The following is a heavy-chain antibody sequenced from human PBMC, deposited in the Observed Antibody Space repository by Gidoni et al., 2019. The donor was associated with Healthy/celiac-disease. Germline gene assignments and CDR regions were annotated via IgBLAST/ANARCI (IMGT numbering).Heavy chain of an antibody. Sequence: EVQLLESGGGLVQPGGSLRLSCAASGFTFRRYALRLVRRAPGKGLEWVSAISGSGGSTYYADSVKGRFTISRDNSKNTLYLQMNSLRAEDTAVYYCAKGKEYYDILTGYFRDYYYYMDVWGKGTTVTVSS. D-gene: IGHD3-9*01. CDR3: AKGKEYYDILTGYFRDYYYYMDV. CDR1: GFTFRRYA. J-gene: IGHJ6*03. CDR2: ISGSGGST. V-gene: IGHV3-23*01.